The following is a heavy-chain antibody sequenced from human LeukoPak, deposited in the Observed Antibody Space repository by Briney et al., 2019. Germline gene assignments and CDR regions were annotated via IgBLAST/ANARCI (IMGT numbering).Heavy chain of an antibody. Sequence: GGPLRLSCEVSGFDFSTYSMNWVRQAPGKGLEWVSSISGSSTYKFYADSVKGRFTISRDNSKNTLYLQMNSLRAEDTAVYYCARVQLLLGADYWGQGTLVTVSS. CDR2: ISGSSTYK. D-gene: IGHD2-15*01. CDR1: GFDFSTYS. V-gene: IGHV3-21*04. J-gene: IGHJ4*02. CDR3: ARVQLLLGADY.